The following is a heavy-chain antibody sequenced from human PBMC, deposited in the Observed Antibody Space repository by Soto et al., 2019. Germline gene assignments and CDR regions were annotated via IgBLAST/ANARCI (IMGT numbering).Heavy chain of an antibody. CDR2: INHSGST. Sequence: SETLSLTCAVYDGSFSGYYRSWIRQPPGKGLEWIGEINHSGSTNYNPTLKSRVTISVDTSKNQFSLKLSYVTAADTAVYYCARRYGGTFDYWGQGTLVTFPS. V-gene: IGHV4-34*01. CDR1: DGSFSGYY. CDR3: ARRYGGTFDY. D-gene: IGHD2-15*01. J-gene: IGHJ4*02.